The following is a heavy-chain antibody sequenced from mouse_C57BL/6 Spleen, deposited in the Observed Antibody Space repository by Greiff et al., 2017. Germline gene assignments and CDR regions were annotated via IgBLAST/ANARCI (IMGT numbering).Heavy chain of an antibody. CDR2: IDPSASYT. J-gene: IGHJ4*01. V-gene: IGHV1-69*01. D-gene: IGHD4-1*01. Sequence: QVQLQQPGAELVMPGASVKLSCKASGYTFTSYWMHWVKQRPGQGLEWIGEIDPSASYTNYNQKFKGKSTLTVDKSSSTAYMQLSSLTSEDSAVYYCARRDWVYAMDYWGQGTSVTVSS. CDR1: GYTFTSYW. CDR3: ARRDWVYAMDY.